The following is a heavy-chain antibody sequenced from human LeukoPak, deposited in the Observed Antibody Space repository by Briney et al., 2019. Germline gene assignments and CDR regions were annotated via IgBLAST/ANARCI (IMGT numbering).Heavy chain of an antibody. Sequence: ASVKVSCKASGDTFSSHTISWVRQAPGQALEWMGGIIPIYGTPNYAPKFQGRVTITTDESTSTAYMELSSLRSEGTAVYYCARDWNYYDGQQAKMRGWGLGTLVTVSS. J-gene: IGHJ4*02. D-gene: IGHD3-22*01. V-gene: IGHV1-69*05. CDR3: ARDWNYYDGQQAKMRG. CDR2: IIPIYGTP. CDR1: GDTFSSHT.